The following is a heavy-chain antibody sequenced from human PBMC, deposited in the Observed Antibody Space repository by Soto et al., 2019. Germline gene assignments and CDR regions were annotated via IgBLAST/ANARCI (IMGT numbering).Heavy chain of an antibody. CDR2: IYPGDSDT. CDR3: AGRMGRFGDYYYGMDV. Sequence: PGESLKISCKGSGYSFTSYWIGWVRQMPGKGLEWMGIIYPGDSDTRYSPSFQGQVTISADKSISTAYLQWSSLKASDTAMYYCAGRMGRFGDYYYGMDVWGQGTTVTVSS. J-gene: IGHJ6*02. D-gene: IGHD3-16*01. CDR1: GYSFTSYW. V-gene: IGHV5-51*01.